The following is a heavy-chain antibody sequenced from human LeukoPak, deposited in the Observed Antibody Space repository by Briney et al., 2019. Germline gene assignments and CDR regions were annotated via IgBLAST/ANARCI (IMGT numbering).Heavy chain of an antibody. J-gene: IGHJ3*02. CDR2: MNGGGGST. CDR1: GFTFSNYA. Sequence: GGSLRLSCAASGFTFSNYAMTWVRQAPGKGLEWVSDMNGGGGSTYYADSVKGRFSISRDNSKNTLYLQMNSLRAEDTAVYYCARDRDYGDYRSRDDAFDIWGQGTMVTVSS. D-gene: IGHD4-17*01. CDR3: ARDRDYGDYRSRDDAFDI. V-gene: IGHV3-23*01.